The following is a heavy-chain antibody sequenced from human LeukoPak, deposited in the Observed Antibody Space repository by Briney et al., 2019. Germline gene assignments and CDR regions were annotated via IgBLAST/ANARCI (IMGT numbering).Heavy chain of an antibody. CDR3: ARDETGSYSHEFDY. CDR2: ISSSSSYI. Sequence: GGSLRLSCTGSGFTFGDYAMSWVRQAPGKGLEWVSSISSSSSYIYYADSVKGRFTISRDNAKNSLYLQMNSLRAEDTAVYYCARDETGSYSHEFDYWGQGTLVTVSS. J-gene: IGHJ4*02. D-gene: IGHD1-26*01. CDR1: GFTFGDYA. V-gene: IGHV3-21*01.